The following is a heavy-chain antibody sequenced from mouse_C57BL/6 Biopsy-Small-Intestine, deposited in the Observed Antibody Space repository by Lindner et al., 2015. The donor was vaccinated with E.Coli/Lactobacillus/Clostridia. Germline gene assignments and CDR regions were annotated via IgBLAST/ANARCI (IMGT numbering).Heavy chain of an antibody. Sequence: VQLQESGGGLVKPGGSLKLSCAASGFTFSSYAMSWVRQTPEKRLEWVATISEGGSYTYYPDNVKGRFTVSRDYALNNLYLQMSHLKSEDTGMYFCARGGYDYDPFPYWGQGTLVTVSA. CDR2: ISEGGSYT. J-gene: IGHJ3*01. CDR1: GFTFSSYA. CDR3: ARGGYDYDPFPY. D-gene: IGHD2-4*01. V-gene: IGHV5-4*01.